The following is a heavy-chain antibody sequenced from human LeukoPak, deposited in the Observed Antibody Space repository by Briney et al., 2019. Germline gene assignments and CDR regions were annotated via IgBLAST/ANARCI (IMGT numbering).Heavy chain of an antibody. D-gene: IGHD1-1*01. CDR1: RFSFGDYD. CDR2: IPYDGSRK. CDR3: AKYAYNWNAPDGFDM. J-gene: IGHJ3*02. V-gene: IGHV3-30*18. Sequence: PGRSLRLSCRASRFSFGDYDMHWVRQAPGKGLEWVAVIPYDGSRKHYGDSVRGRFSISRDNSESTLFLQMNSLTTDDTSVYFCAKYAYNWNAPDGFDMWGQGTMVIISS.